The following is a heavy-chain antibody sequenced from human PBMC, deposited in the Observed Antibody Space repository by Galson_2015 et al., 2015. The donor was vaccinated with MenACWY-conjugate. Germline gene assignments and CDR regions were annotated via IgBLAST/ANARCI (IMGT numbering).Heavy chain of an antibody. CDR1: GGSISSYY. CDR2: IYNTGIT. CDR3: ARQSGAYSYGFLDY. Sequence: ETLSLTCTVSGGSISSYYWSWIRQPPRKGLEWIGYIYNTGITTYNPSLKNRVTISIDTSKDQFSLKMTSVTAADTAVYYCARQSGAYSYGFLDYWGQGTLVTVSS. D-gene: IGHD5-18*01. J-gene: IGHJ4*02. V-gene: IGHV4-59*08.